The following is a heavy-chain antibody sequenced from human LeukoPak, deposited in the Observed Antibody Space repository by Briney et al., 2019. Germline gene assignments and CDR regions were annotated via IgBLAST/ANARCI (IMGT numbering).Heavy chain of an antibody. CDR1: GFTFSSYE. V-gene: IGHV3-48*03. Sequence: GGSLRLSCAASGFTFSSYEMNWVRQAPGKGLEWVSYISSSGSTIYYADSVKGRFTISRDNAKNSLYLRMNSLRAEDTAVYYCAREEAWTQFDYWGQGTLVTVSS. CDR2: ISSSGSTI. J-gene: IGHJ4*02. CDR3: AREEAWTQFDY. D-gene: IGHD3/OR15-3a*01.